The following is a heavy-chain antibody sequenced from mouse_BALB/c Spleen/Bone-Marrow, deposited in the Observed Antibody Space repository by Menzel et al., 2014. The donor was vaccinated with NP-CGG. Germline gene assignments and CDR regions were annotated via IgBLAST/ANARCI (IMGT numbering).Heavy chain of an antibody. CDR3: ARHRNDAMDY. Sequence: VKLQESGPGLVAPSQSLSITCTISGFSLTNYGVHWVRQPPGKGLEWLVVIWSDGSTTYNSALKSRLSISKDNSKSQVFLKMNSLQTDDTAMYYCARHRNDAMDYWGQGTSVTVSS. J-gene: IGHJ4*01. V-gene: IGHV2-6-1*01. CDR2: IWSDGST. CDR1: GFSLTNYG.